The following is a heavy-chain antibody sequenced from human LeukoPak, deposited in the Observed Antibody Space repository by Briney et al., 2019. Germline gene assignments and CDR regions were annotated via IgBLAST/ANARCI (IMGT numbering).Heavy chain of an antibody. D-gene: IGHD5-12*01. J-gene: IGHJ4*02. V-gene: IGHV3-23*01. CDR1: GFTFSSYA. Sequence: GGSLRLSCAASGFTFSSYAMSWVRPAPGKGLEWVSAISGSGGSTYYADSVKGRFAISRDNSKNTLYLQMNSLRAEDTAVYYCAKDPRHGGYGYYFDYWGQGTLVTVSS. CDR3: AKDPRHGGYGYYFDY. CDR2: ISGSGGST.